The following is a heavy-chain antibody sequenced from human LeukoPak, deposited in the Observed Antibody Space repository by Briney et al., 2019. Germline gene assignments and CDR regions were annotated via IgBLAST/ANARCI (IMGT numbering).Heavy chain of an antibody. CDR2: IIPIFGTA. CDR1: DYTFTSYA. CDR3: ASKGAPYCGGDCHPPKTSHIQINNWFDP. V-gene: IGHV1-69*13. J-gene: IGHJ5*02. Sequence: ASVKVSCKASDYTFTSYATSWVRQAPGQGLEWMGGIIPIFGTANYAQKYQGRVTITADESTSTAYMELISLRSEDTAEYYCASKGAPYCGGDCHPPKTSHIQINNWFDPWGQGTLVTVSS. D-gene: IGHD2-21*01.